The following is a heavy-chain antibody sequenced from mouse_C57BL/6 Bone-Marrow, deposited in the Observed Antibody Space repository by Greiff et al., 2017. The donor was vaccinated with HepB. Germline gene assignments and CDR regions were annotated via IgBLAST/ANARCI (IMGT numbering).Heavy chain of an antibody. D-gene: IGHD1-1*01. V-gene: IGHV3-6*01. CDR1: GYSITSGYY. CDR3: ARLYYYGSY. CDR2: ISYDGSN. Sequence: EVKLMESGPGLVKPSQSLSLTCSVTGYSITSGYYWNWIRQFPGNKLEWMGYISYDGSNNYNPSLKNRISITRDTSKNQFFLKLNSVTTEDTATYYCARLYYYGSYWGQGTTLTVSS. J-gene: IGHJ2*01.